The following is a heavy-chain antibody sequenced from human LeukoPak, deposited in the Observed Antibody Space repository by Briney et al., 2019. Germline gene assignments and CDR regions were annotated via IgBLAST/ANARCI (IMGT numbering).Heavy chain of an antibody. CDR1: GFTFGDYA. CDR3: TRESWHIVVVPAVFDY. Sequence: GRSLRLSCTASGFTFGDYAMSWVRQAPGKGLEWVGFIRSKAYGGTTEYAASVKGRFTISRDDSKSIAYLQMNSLKTEDTAVYHCTRESWHIVVVPAVFDYWGQGTLVTVSS. J-gene: IGHJ4*02. D-gene: IGHD2-2*01. V-gene: IGHV3-49*04. CDR2: IRSKAYGGTT.